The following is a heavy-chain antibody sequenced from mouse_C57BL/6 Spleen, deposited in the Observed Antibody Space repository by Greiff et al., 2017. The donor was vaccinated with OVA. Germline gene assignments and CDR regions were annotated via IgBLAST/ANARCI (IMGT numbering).Heavy chain of an antibody. J-gene: IGHJ4*01. D-gene: IGHD1-1*01. CDR2: IDPSDSYT. CDR3: ATVVATGYYAMDY. CDR1: GYTFTSYW. Sequence: QVQLQQPGAELVRPGTSVKLSCKASGYTFTSYWMHWVKQRPGQGLEWIGVIDPSDSYTNYNQKFKGKATLTVDTSSSTAYMQLSSLTSEDSAVYYWATVVATGYYAMDYWGQGTSVTVSS. V-gene: IGHV1-59*01.